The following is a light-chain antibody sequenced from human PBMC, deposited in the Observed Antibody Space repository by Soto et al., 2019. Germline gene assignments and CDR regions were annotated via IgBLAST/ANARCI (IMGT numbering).Light chain of an antibody. V-gene: IGKV3-11*01. Sequence: EIVLTQSPATLSLSPGERATLSFRSSQSVRSYLAWYQQKPGQSPRLLIYDASNRATGIPARFSGSGSGTDFTLTISSLEPEDSAVYYCQQRSNWLTFGGGTKVDIK. CDR3: QQRSNWLT. CDR2: DAS. CDR1: QSVRSY. J-gene: IGKJ4*01.